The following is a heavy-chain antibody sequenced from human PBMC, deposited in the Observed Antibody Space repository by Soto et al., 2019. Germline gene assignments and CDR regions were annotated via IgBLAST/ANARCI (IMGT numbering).Heavy chain of an antibody. CDR1: GYTFTSYG. V-gene: IGHV1-18*01. Sequence: ASVKVSCKASGYTFTSYGISWVRQAPGQGLEWMGWISAYNGNTSYAQKLQGRVTMTTDTSTSTAYMELRSLRSDDTAVYYCAISGQLRPYYCCNGRGVCGKGTTCTVSS. J-gene: IGHJ6*04. CDR2: ISAYNGNT. D-gene: IGHD6-6*01. CDR3: AISGQLRPYYCCNGRGV.